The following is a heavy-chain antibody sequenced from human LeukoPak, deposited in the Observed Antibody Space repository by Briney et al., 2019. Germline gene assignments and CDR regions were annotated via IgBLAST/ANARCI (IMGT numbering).Heavy chain of an antibody. CDR1: GGSISSYY. D-gene: IGHD3-16*01. J-gene: IGHJ5*02. Sequence: SETLSLTCTVSGGSISSYYWSWIRQPPGKGLEWIGYIYYSGSTNYNPSLKSRVTISVDTSKNQFSLKLSSVTAADTAVYYCARDYASNWFYPWGQGTLVTVSS. CDR2: IYYSGST. CDR3: ARDYASNWFYP. V-gene: IGHV4-59*01.